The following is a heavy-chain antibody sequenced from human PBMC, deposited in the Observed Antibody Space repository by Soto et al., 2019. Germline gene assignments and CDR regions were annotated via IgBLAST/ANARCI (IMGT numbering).Heavy chain of an antibody. CDR3: ARGRSGEIGVFY. CDR1: GYTFTGHY. V-gene: IGHV1-2*02. J-gene: IGHJ4*02. CDR2: IGPKNGDT. Sequence: QVQLVQSGAEVKESGASVKVSCKASGYTFTGHYIHWVRQAPGQGFEWVGEIGPKNGDTRYAQKFQGRVAMTKDSSITTVYMELTNLSPDDTAVYYCARGRSGEIGVFYWGQGTLVTVHS. D-gene: IGHD1-26*01.